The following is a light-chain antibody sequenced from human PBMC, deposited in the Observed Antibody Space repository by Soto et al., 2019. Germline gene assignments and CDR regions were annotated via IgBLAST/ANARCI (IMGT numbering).Light chain of an antibody. CDR3: QQHDGRPTMT. CDR2: AAS. Sequence: DIQMTQSPSSLSASIGNRVTITCRASQSINSYLNWYQQKPGKAPNLLIYAASSLQSGVPPRSSGRGSGTVFSLTINSLQADDFATYYCQQHDGRPTMTFGQGTRLEI. J-gene: IGKJ5*01. V-gene: IGKV1-39*01. CDR1: QSINSY.